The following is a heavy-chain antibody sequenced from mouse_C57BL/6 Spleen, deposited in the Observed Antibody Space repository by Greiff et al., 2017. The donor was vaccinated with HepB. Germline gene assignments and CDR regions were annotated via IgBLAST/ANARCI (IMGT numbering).Heavy chain of an antibody. CDR1: GYAFSSSW. V-gene: IGHV1-82*01. Sequence: VQLQQSGPELVKPGASVKISCKASGYAFSSSWMNWVKQRPGKGLEWIGRIYPGDGDTNYNGKFKGKATLTADKSSSTAYMQLSSLTSEDSAVYFCAREQGNYGYDYAMDYWGQGTSVTVSS. D-gene: IGHD2-2*01. J-gene: IGHJ4*01. CDR3: AREQGNYGYDYAMDY. CDR2: IYPGDGDT.